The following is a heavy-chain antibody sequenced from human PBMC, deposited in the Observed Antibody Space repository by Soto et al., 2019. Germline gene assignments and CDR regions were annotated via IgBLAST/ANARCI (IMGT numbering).Heavy chain of an antibody. CDR2: IDHSGST. Sequence: PSETLSLTCAVYGGSFSGYYWSWSRQPPGKGLEWIGEIDHSGSTNYNPSLKSRVTISVDTSKNQFSLYLQMNSLRTEDTALYYCAKDMGPIGSYYYYGMDVWGQGTTVTVSS. CDR3: AKDMGPIGSYYYYGMDV. V-gene: IGHV4-34*01. D-gene: IGHD1-26*01. CDR1: GGSFSGYY. J-gene: IGHJ6*02.